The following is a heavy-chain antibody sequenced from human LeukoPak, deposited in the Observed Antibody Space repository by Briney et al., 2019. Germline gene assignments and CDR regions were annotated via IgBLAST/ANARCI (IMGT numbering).Heavy chain of an antibody. D-gene: IGHD3-22*01. CDR1: GYTFTSYG. Sequence: ASVKVSRKASGYTFTSYGISWVRQAPGQGLEWMGWISAYNGNTNYAQKLQGRVTMTTDTSTSTAYMELRSLRSDDTAVYYCARMGYTGYYDSSGYWGWGQGTLVTVSS. J-gene: IGHJ4*02. CDR2: ISAYNGNT. V-gene: IGHV1-18*01. CDR3: ARMGYTGYYDSSGYWG.